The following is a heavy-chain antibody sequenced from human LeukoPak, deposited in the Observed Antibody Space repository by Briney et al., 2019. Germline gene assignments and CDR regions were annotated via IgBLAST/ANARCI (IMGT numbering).Heavy chain of an antibody. J-gene: IGHJ4*02. CDR1: GGSISSYY. D-gene: IGHD6-13*01. CDR2: IYTSGST. Sequence: SETLSLTCTVSGGSISSYYWSGIRQPAGKGLEWIGRIYTSGSTNYNPSLKSRVTMSVDTSKNQFSLKLSSVTAADTAVYCCARTPPIAAAGTFDYWGQGTLVTVSS. V-gene: IGHV4-4*07. CDR3: ARTPPIAAAGTFDY.